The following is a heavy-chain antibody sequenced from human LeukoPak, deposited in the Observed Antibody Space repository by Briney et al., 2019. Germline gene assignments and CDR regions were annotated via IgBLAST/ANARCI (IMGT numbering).Heavy chain of an antibody. CDR2: INHSGST. J-gene: IGHJ1*01. CDR3: ARQSSGSSIIPGAEYFQH. CDR1: GGSFSGYY. Sequence: SETLSLTCAVYGGSFSGYYWSWIRQPPGKGLECIGEINHSGSTNYNPSLKSRVTISVDTSKNQFSLKLSSVTAADTAVYYCARQSSGSSIIPGAEYFQHWGQGTLVTVSS. V-gene: IGHV4-34*01. D-gene: IGHD1-26*01.